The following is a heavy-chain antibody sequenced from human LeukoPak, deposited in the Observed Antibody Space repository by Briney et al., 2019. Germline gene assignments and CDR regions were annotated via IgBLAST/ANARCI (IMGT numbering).Heavy chain of an antibody. CDR1: GGSISSSNYY. D-gene: IGHD3-9*01. CDR3: ARDYDILTGYSRAFYY. CDR2: IYYGGST. J-gene: IGHJ4*02. Sequence: PSETLSLTCTVSGGSISSSNYYWGWIRQPPGQGLEWIGSIYYGGSTYYNPSLKSRVTISVDKSKNQFSLKLSSVTAADTAVYYCARDYDILTGYSRAFYYWGQGTLVTVSS. V-gene: IGHV4-39*07.